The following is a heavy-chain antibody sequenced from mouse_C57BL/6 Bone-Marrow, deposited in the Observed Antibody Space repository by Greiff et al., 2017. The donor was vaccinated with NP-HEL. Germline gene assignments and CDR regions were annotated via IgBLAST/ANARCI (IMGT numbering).Heavy chain of an antibody. D-gene: IGHD1-1*01. CDR3: ARGFITTAGVYFDY. J-gene: IGHJ2*01. CDR2: ISNLAYSI. V-gene: IGHV5-15*01. CDR1: GFTFSDYG. Sequence: EVQGVESGGGLVQPGGSLKLSCAASGFTFSDYGMAWVRQAPRKGPEWVAFISNLAYSIYYADTVTGRFTISRENAKNTLDLEMSSLRSEDTAMYYCARGFITTAGVYFDYWGQGTTLTVSS.